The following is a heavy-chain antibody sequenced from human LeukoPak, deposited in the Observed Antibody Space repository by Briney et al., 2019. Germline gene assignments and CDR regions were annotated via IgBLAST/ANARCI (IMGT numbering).Heavy chain of an antibody. CDR3: ARGSQWDLLGSCDY. V-gene: IGHV3-48*04. Sequence: GGSLRLSCVASGFTFTSYTMNWVRQAPGKGLEWVSYISSSGSAKYYADSVKGRFTISRDNAKNSLSLQMNSLRAEDTAVYYCARGSQWDLLGSCDYWGQGTLVTVSS. CDR2: ISSSGSAK. CDR1: GFTFTSYT. J-gene: IGHJ4*02. D-gene: IGHD1-26*01.